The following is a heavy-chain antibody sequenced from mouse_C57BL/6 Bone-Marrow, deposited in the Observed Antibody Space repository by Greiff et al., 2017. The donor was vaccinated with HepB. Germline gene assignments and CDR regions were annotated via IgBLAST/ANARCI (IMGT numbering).Heavy chain of an antibody. CDR2: IYPGSGNT. V-gene: IGHV1-66*01. CDR1: GYSFTSYY. CDR3: ARIAGYSRDWFAY. Sequence: QVQLQQSGPELVKPGASVKISCKASGYSFTSYYIHWVKQRPGQGLEWIGWIYPGSGNTKYNEKFKGKATLTADTSSSTAYMQLSSLTSEDSAVYYCARIAGYSRDWFAYWGQGTLVTVSA. J-gene: IGHJ3*01. D-gene: IGHD3-2*02.